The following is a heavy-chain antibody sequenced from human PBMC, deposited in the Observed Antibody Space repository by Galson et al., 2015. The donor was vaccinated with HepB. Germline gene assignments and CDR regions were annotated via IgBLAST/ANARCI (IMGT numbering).Heavy chain of an antibody. CDR2: INHSGST. V-gene: IGHV4-34*01. J-gene: IGHJ6*03. Sequence: SLTCAVNGGSLTGYYWNWIRQPPGKGLEWIGEINHSGSTDYNPSLKSRVTISVDTSKNQFSLNLSSVTAADTAVYYCARFRGKGVSDYYYFYMGVWGKGTTVTVSS. CDR3: ARFRGKGVSDYYYFYMGV. D-gene: IGHD1-26*01. CDR1: GGSLTGYY.